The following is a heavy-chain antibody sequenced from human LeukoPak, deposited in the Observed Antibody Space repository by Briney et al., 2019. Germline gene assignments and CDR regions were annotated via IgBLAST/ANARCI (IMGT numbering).Heavy chain of an antibody. CDR3: AKDLPNPGTSRHFQY. J-gene: IGHJ1*01. Sequence: PGGSLRLSCAASGFTFSSYGMHWVRQAPGKGLEWVAFIRYDGSNKYYADSVKGRFTISRDNSKNTLYLQMNSLRAEDTAAYYCAKDLPNPGTSRHFQYWGQGTLVTVSS. CDR2: IRYDGSNK. D-gene: IGHD2-8*01. CDR1: GFTFSSYG. V-gene: IGHV3-30*02.